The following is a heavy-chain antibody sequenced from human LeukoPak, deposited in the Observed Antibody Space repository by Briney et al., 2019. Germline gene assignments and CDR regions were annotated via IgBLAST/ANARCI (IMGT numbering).Heavy chain of an antibody. CDR2: ISSSGSTI. V-gene: IGHV3-11*04. CDR3: AKAVWDGYTKPADY. CDR1: GFTFSDYY. Sequence: GGSLRLSCAASGFTFSDYYMSWIRQAPGKGLEWVSYISSSGSTIYYADSVKGRFTISRDNSKNTLYLQMNSLRAEDTAVYYCAKAVWDGYTKPADYWGQGTLVTVSS. J-gene: IGHJ4*02. D-gene: IGHD5-24*01.